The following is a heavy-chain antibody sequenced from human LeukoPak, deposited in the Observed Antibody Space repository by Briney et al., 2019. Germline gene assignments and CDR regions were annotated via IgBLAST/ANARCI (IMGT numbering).Heavy chain of an antibody. J-gene: IGHJ5*02. CDR3: ARLYSDSSGYNYWFDP. D-gene: IGHD3-22*01. V-gene: IGHV1-2*02. CDR2: INFNSGGT. CDR1: GYTFTGYY. Sequence: ASVKVSCKDSGYTFTGYYIHWVRQAPGQGLEWMGWINFNSGGTNYAQKFQGRVTMTRDTSISTAYMELSRLRSDDTAVYYCARLYSDSSGYNYWFDPWGQGTLVTVSS.